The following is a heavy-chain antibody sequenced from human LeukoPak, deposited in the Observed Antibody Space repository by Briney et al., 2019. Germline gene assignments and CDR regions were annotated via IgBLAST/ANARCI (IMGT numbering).Heavy chain of an antibody. CDR2: ISDRGNTM. CDR3: ARLGYGSSSLDY. D-gene: IGHD6-6*01. V-gene: IGHV3-11*01. Sequence: GGSLRLSCAASGFTFSDYYMSWIRQAPGKGLEWISYISDRGNTMCYADFVRGRFTISRDNAKNSLYLQMNSLRADDTAVYYCARLGYGSSSLDYWGQGTLVTVSS. CDR1: GFTFSDYY. J-gene: IGHJ4*02.